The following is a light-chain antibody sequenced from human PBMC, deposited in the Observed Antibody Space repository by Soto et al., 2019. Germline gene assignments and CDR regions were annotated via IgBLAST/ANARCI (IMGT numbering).Light chain of an antibody. J-gene: IGLJ1*01. Sequence: QSVLTQPASVSGSPGQSITISCTGTSSDVGGYNYVSWYQQHPGKAPKLMIYEVSNRPSGVSNRFSGSKSGNTASLTISGLQAEDEADYYCSSYTSSSTPCFGTGTQRTVL. CDR2: EVS. CDR1: SSDVGGYNY. CDR3: SSYTSSSTPC. V-gene: IGLV2-14*01.